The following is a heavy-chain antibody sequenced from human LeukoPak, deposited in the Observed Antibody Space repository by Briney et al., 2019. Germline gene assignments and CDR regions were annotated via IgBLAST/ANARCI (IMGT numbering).Heavy chain of an antibody. Sequence: ASVKVSCKVSGYILTELSMHWVRQAPGKGLEWMGGFDPEDGETIYAQKFQGRVTMTEDTSTDTAYMELSSLRSEDTAVYYCATVSYGSGSYNDYWGQGTRVTVSS. CDR1: GYILTELS. CDR2: FDPEDGET. D-gene: IGHD3-10*01. J-gene: IGHJ4*02. V-gene: IGHV1-24*01. CDR3: ATVSYGSGSYNDY.